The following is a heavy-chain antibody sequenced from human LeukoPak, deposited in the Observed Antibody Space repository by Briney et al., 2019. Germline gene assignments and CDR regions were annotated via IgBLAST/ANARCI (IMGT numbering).Heavy chain of an antibody. Sequence: PGGSLRLSCAASGFTFSDYYMSWIRQAPGKGLEWVSYISSRTSDTNYVDSVKGRFTISRDNAKNSLYLQMNSLRAEDTAVYYCTRVGSSGSVDYWGQGTLVTVSS. V-gene: IGHV3-11*06. CDR2: ISSRTSDT. J-gene: IGHJ4*02. CDR3: TRVGSSGSVDY. D-gene: IGHD1-1*01. CDR1: GFTFSDYY.